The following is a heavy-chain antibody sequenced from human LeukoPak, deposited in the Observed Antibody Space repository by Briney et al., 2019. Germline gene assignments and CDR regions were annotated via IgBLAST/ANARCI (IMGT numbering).Heavy chain of an antibody. D-gene: IGHD6-6*01. V-gene: IGHV3-7*01. J-gene: IGHJ4*02. Sequence: GGSLRLSGAASGFTFDRSWMSWVRQAPGKGLEWVANIKQDGSEVYYVDSVEGRFTVSRDNAKNSLSLQMNSLRGEDTAVYYCVRALGSSSSDFWGQGTLVTVSS. CDR2: IKQDGSEV. CDR1: GFTFDRSW. CDR3: VRALGSSSSDF.